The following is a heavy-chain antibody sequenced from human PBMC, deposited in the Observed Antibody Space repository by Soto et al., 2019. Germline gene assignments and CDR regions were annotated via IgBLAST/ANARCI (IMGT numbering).Heavy chain of an antibody. J-gene: IGHJ5*01. CDR1: GGSISSYD. V-gene: IGHV4-4*07. CDR2: IYTSGST. Sequence: KSXETLSLSCTVSGGSISSYDWSWIRQPAGKGLDWIGRIYTSGSTNYNPSLKSRVTMSVDTSKNQFSLKLSSVTAADTAVYYCAREDAPHIAADGTVRVVWFDSWGQGTLVTVSS. CDR3: AREDAPHIAADGTVRVVWFDS. D-gene: IGHD6-13*01.